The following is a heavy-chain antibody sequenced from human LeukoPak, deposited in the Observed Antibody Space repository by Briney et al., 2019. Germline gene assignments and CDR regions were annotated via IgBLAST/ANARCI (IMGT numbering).Heavy chain of an antibody. J-gene: IGHJ4*02. CDR1: GFTFSSYW. CDR3: TRVGYDSSGYVARPFDY. Sequence: GGSLRLSCAASGFTFSSYWMHWVRQAPGKGLVWVSRINSDGSSTSYADSVKGRFTISRDNAKNTLYLQMNSLRAEDTAVYYCTRVGYDSSGYVARPFDYWGQGTLVTVSS. D-gene: IGHD3-22*01. V-gene: IGHV3-74*01. CDR2: INSDGSST.